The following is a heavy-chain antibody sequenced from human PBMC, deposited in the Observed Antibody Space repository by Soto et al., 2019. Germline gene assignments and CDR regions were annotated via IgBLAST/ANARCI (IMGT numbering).Heavy chain of an antibody. CDR3: ARVERGYSGYGPGRHYYYYGMDV. V-gene: IGHV1-69*13. D-gene: IGHD5-12*01. CDR2: IIPIFGTA. Sequence: ASVKVSCKASGGTFSSYAISWVRQAPGQGLEWMGGIIPIFGTANYAQKFQGRVTITADESTSTAYMELSSLRSEDTAVYYCARVERGYSGYGPGRHYYYYGMDVWGQGTTVTVSS. J-gene: IGHJ6*02. CDR1: GGTFSSYA.